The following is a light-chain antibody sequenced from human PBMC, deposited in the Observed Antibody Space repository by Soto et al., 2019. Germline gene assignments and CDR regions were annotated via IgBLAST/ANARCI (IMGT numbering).Light chain of an antibody. CDR3: QQYGSSQVT. V-gene: IGKV3-20*01. J-gene: IGKJ3*01. CDR1: QSVNSNY. Sequence: EIVLMQSPGTLSLSPGEGATLSCRASQSVNSNYLAWYQQKPGQAPTVLIFDTSRRATGVPDRFSGSGSGTDFTLTISRLEPDEFAVYYCQQYGSSQVTFGPGTKVNIK. CDR2: DTS.